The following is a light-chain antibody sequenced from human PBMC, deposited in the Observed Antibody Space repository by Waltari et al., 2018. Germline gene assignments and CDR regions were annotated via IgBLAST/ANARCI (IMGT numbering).Light chain of an antibody. CDR1: SSDVGGYNY. J-gene: IGLJ3*02. CDR3: SSYTSSSTRV. CDR2: EVS. V-gene: IGLV2-14*01. Sequence: QSALTQPASVSGSPVQSITISCTGTSSDVGGYNYVSWYQHHPGKAPKLMIYEVSKRTSGVSNRFSGSKSGNTASLTISGLQAEDEADYYCSSYTSSSTRVFGGGTKLTVL.